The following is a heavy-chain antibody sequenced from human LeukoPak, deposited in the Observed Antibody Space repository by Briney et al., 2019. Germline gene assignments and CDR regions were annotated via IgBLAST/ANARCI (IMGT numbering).Heavy chain of an antibody. CDR1: GYSFVNYW. Sequence: GESLKISCKGSGYSFVNYWIGWVRQRPGKGLELMGILYLGDSETRYSPSFQGQVTISVDKSISTAFLQWSSLKASDTAIYYCARATGDDGYFDYWGQGTLVTVSS. CDR3: ARATGDDGYFDY. V-gene: IGHV5-51*01. J-gene: IGHJ4*02. CDR2: LYLGDSET.